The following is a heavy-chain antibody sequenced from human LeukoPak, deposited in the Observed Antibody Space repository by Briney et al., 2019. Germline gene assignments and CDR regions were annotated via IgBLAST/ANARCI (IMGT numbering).Heavy chain of an antibody. J-gene: IGHJ4*02. CDR2: INHSGST. D-gene: IGHD2-2*02. Sequence: PSETLSLTCAVYGGSFSGYYWSWIRQPPGKGLEWIGEINHSGSTNYNPSLKSRVTISVDTSMNQFSLKLSSVTAADTAVYYCARLGYCSSTSCYKFDYWGQGTLVTVSS. CDR1: GGSFSGYY. CDR3: ARLGYCSSTSCYKFDY. V-gene: IGHV4-34*01.